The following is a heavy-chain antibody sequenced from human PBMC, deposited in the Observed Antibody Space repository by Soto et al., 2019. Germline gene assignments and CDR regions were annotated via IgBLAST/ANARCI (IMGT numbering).Heavy chain of an antibody. D-gene: IGHD1-1*01. J-gene: IGHJ4*02. CDR2: ISYDGNNK. Sequence: QVQLVESGGGVVQPGRSLRLSCAASGFTFSTYGMHWVRQAPGKGLEWVAVISYDGNNKYYADSVKVRFTISRDNSKNTLYLQMSSLRAEDTAVYYCAKSVYNWNDGFFDYWGQGTLFTVSS. CDR1: GFTFSTYG. CDR3: AKSVYNWNDGFFDY. V-gene: IGHV3-30*18.